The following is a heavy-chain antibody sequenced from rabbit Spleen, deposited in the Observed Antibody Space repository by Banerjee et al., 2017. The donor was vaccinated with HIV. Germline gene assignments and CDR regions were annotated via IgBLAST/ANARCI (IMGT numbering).Heavy chain of an antibody. CDR3: ARDAGVDDGYSALKL. J-gene: IGHJ4*01. V-gene: IGHV1S45*01. CDR1: GFDLSNYYY. D-gene: IGHD1-1*01. CDR2: VYAGHIGST. Sequence: QEQLEESGGELVKPGASLTLTCTASGFDLSNYYYMCWVRQAPGKGLEWIACVYAGHIGSTYYASWAKGRFTISETSSTTVTLQMTSLTAADTATYFCARDAGVDDGYSALKLWGPGTLVTVS.